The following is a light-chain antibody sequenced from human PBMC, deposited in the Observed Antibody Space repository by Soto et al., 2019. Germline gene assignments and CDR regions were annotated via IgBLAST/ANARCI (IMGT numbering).Light chain of an antibody. CDR3: QVWDSSSDPLAV. CDR2: DDS. CDR1: NIGSKS. J-gene: IGLJ7*01. V-gene: IGLV3-21*02. Sequence: SSELTQPPSVSVAPGQTARITCGGNNIGSKSVHWYQQKPGQAPVLVVYDDSDRPSGLPERFSGSNSGNTATLTISRVEAGDEADYYCQVWDSSSDPLAVFGGGTQLTVL.